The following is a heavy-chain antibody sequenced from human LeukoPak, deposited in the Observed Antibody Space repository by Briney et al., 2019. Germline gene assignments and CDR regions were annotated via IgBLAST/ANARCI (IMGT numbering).Heavy chain of an antibody. CDR1: GYTFTSYG. V-gene: IGHV1-18*01. D-gene: IGHD3-3*01. Sequence: ASVKVSCKASGYTFTSYGISWVRQAPGQGLEWMGWISAYNGNTNYAQKLQGRVTMTTDTSTSTAYMELRSLRSDDTAVYYCARDTAVLRFLEWYYFDYWGQGTLVTVSS. J-gene: IGHJ4*02. CDR3: ARDTAVLRFLEWYYFDY. CDR2: ISAYNGNT.